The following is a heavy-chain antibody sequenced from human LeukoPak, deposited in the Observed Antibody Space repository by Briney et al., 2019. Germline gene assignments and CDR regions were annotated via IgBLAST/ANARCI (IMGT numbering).Heavy chain of an antibody. CDR1: GFTFSSYG. CDR3: VRESGFGQLFPYVFDI. V-gene: IGHV3-33*01. Sequence: GGSLRLSCAASGFTFSSYGMHWVRQAPGKGLEWVAVIWYDGSNKYYADSVKGRFTISRDNSKNTVYLYMNSLRADDTAVYYCVRESGFGQLFPYVFDIWGQGTMVTVSS. J-gene: IGHJ3*02. D-gene: IGHD3-10*01. CDR2: IWYDGSNK.